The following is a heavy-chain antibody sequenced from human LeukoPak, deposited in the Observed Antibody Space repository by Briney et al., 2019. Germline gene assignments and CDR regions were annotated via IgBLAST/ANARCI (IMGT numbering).Heavy chain of an antibody. CDR3: AKDGIWFGEVAGYCDC. Sequence: GGSLRLSCAASGFTFSSYGMHGVGQAPGKGLEGVAVISYDLSNKYYAASVQGRFTISRDNTKNTLYPKMSSLRGEDTAVYYCAKDGIWFGEVAGYCDCWGQGTVVTVSS. V-gene: IGHV3-30*18. J-gene: IGHJ4*02. CDR2: ISYDLSNK. CDR1: GFTFSSYG. D-gene: IGHD3-10*01.